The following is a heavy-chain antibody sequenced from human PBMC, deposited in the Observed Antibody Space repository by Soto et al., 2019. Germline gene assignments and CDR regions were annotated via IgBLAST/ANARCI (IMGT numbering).Heavy chain of an antibody. D-gene: IGHD4-17*01. Sequence: GGSLRLSCAASGFTVSSNYMSWVRQAPGKGLEWVSVIYSGGSTYYADSVKGRFTISRHNSKNTLYLQMNSLRAEDTAVYYCARARLYGDYGYYFDYWGQGTLVTVSS. CDR2: IYSGGST. CDR1: GFTVSSNY. CDR3: ARARLYGDYGYYFDY. J-gene: IGHJ4*02. V-gene: IGHV3-53*04.